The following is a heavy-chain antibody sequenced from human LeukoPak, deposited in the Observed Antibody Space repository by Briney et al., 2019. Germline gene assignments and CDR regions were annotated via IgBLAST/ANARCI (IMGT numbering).Heavy chain of an antibody. CDR3: ARIWYGDFDS. D-gene: IGHD4-17*01. CDR2: IYYTGST. J-gene: IGHJ4*02. V-gene: IGHV4-39*01. Sequence: PSETLSLTCAVSDDCISSSSYYSSWIRQPPGKGLEWIGNIYYTGSTYYNPSLKSPLTISVDTSRNQFSLQLSSVTAADTAVYFCARIWYGDFDSWGQGTLVTVSS. CDR1: DDCISSSSYY.